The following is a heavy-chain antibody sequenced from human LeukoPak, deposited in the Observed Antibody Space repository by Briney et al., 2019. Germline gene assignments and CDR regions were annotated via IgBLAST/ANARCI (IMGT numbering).Heavy chain of an antibody. J-gene: IGHJ6*04. CDR2: IYTSGST. CDR3: ARSYQLLLDV. D-gene: IGHD6-6*01. Sequence: SETPSLTCTVSGGSISSYYWSWIRQPAGKGLEWIGRIYTSGSTNYNPSLKSRVTISVDKSKNQFSLKLSSVTAADTAVYYCARSYQLLLDVWGKGTTVTVSS. V-gene: IGHV4-4*07. CDR1: GGSISSYY.